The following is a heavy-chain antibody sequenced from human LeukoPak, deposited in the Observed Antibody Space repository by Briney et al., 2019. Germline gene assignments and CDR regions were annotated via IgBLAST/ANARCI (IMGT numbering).Heavy chain of an antibody. Sequence: PSETLSLTCAVYGGSFSGYYMSWVRQAPGKGLEWVSVIYSGGSTYYADSVKGRFTISRDNSKNTLYLQMNSLRAEDTAVYYCARKRYYYDSSGFHFDYWGQGTLVTVSS. CDR2: IYSGGST. J-gene: IGHJ4*02. CDR3: ARKRYYYDSSGFHFDY. CDR1: GGSFSGYY. D-gene: IGHD3-22*01. V-gene: IGHV3-66*01.